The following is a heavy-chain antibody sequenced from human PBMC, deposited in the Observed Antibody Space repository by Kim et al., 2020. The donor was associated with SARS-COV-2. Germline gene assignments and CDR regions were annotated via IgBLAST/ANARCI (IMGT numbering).Heavy chain of an antibody. V-gene: IGHV3-66*01. CDR3: AREDPATDGYIYS. J-gene: IGHJ4*02. D-gene: IGHD5-12*01. Sequence: YADAVRGRLTISRDNAKDTVYLQMNILRAEDAAVYDCAREDPATDGYIYSWGQGTLVTVSS.